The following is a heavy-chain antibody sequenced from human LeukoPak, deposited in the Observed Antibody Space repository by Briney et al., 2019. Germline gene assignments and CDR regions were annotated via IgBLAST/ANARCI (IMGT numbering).Heavy chain of an antibody. Sequence: PTGGSLRLSCAASGFTFSTYAMSWVRQAPGKGLEWVSTISGSGGSTYYADSVKGRFTISRDNSKNTLYLQMNSLRAEDTALYYCAKVPPDIAVAGYFDYWGQGTLVTVSS. CDR3: AKVPPDIAVAGYFDY. D-gene: IGHD6-19*01. V-gene: IGHV3-23*01. CDR2: ISGSGGST. CDR1: GFTFSTYA. J-gene: IGHJ4*02.